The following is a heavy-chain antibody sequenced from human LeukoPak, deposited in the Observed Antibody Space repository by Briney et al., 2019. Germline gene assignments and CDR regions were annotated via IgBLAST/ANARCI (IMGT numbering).Heavy chain of an antibody. CDR1: GFTFGDYA. CDR3: TRDPDYDSSGYLEAPYYFDY. D-gene: IGHD3-22*01. V-gene: IGHV3-49*04. Sequence: PGGSLRLSCTASGFTFGDYAMSWVRQAPGKGLEWVGFIRSKAYGGTTEYAASVKGRFTISRDDSKSIAYLQMNSLKTEDTAVYYCTRDPDYDSSGYLEAPYYFDYWGQGTLVTVSS. J-gene: IGHJ4*02. CDR2: IRSKAYGGTT.